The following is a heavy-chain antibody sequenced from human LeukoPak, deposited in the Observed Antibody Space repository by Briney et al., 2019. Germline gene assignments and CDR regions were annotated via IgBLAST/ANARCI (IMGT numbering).Heavy chain of an antibody. D-gene: IGHD3-22*01. CDR3: ARPNGYYGSDAFDI. V-gene: IGHV4-59*01. CDR2: IYYSGST. Sequence: SETLSLTCTVSGGSISRYYWSWIRQPPGKGLEWIGYIYYSGSTNYNPSLKSRVTISVDTSKNHFSLKLTSVTAADTAVYYCARPNGYYGSDAFDIWGQGTLVTVSS. J-gene: IGHJ3*02. CDR1: GGSISRYY.